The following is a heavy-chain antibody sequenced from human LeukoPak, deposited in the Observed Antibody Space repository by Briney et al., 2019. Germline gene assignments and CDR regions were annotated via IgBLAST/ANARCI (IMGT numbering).Heavy chain of an antibody. J-gene: IGHJ5*02. Sequence: EASVKVSCKASGYTFTSYYIHWVRQAPGQGPEWMGIINPSDGSTNYAQKFQGRVTMSRDTSTSTAYMELSSLRSEDTAVYYCAREGGGMSSVTWGWFDPWGQGTLVTVSS. CDR2: INPSDGST. CDR1: GYTFTSYY. D-gene: IGHD4-17*01. V-gene: IGHV1-46*01. CDR3: AREGGGMSSVTWGWFDP.